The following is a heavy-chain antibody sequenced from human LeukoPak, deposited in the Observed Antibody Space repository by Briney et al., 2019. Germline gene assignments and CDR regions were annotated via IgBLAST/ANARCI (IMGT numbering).Heavy chain of an antibody. Sequence: ASVKVSCKASGYTFTSYTMHWVRQAPGQGLEWMGWINPNSGGTNYAQKFQGRVTMTRDTSISTAYMELSRLRSDDTAVYYCARAVAGFYYYYIDVWGKGTTVTVSS. V-gene: IGHV1-2*02. CDR3: ARAVAGFYYYYIDV. D-gene: IGHD6-19*01. CDR1: GYTFTSYT. CDR2: INPNSGGT. J-gene: IGHJ6*03.